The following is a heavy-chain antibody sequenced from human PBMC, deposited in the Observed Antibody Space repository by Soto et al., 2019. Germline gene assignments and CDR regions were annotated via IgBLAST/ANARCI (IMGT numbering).Heavy chain of an antibody. J-gene: IGHJ6*02. V-gene: IGHV3-13*04. CDR2: IGIAGDT. CDR3: ARSPPGGYHYYYGMDV. D-gene: IGHD3-22*01. CDR1: GFTFSSYD. Sequence: PGESLRLSCAVSGFTFSSYDMQWVRQATGKGLEWVSAIGIAGDTYYPGSVKGRFTISRENAKNSLYLQMNSLRAGDTAVYYCARSPPGGYHYYYGMDVWGQGTTVTVSS.